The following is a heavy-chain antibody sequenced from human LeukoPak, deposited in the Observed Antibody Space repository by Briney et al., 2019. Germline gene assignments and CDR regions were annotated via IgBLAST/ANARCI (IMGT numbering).Heavy chain of an antibody. CDR3: ARGADGYNDY. D-gene: IGHD5-24*01. V-gene: IGHV4-59*01. Sequence: PSETLSLTCTVSGGSISSYYWSWIRQPPGKGLEWIGYIYYSGSTNYNPSLKSRVTISVDTSKNQFSLKLSSVTAADTAVYYCARGADGYNDYWGQGTLVTVSS. CDR1: GGSISSYY. CDR2: IYYSGST. J-gene: IGHJ4*02.